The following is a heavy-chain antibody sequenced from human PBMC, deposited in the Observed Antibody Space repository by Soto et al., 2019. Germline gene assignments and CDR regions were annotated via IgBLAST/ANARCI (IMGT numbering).Heavy chain of an antibody. CDR2: ISGVGRTI. J-gene: IGHJ4*02. CDR3: ARDSQGTIDY. Sequence: QVQLVESGGGLVKPGGSLRLSCAASGFTFTDYYMNWIRQAPGKGLEWVSYISGVGRTIYYADSVKGRFTISRDNARSSLFLQMNSLRAEDTAVYYCARDSQGTIDYWGQGTLVTVSS. D-gene: IGHD3-10*01. CDR1: GFTFTDYY. V-gene: IGHV3-11*01.